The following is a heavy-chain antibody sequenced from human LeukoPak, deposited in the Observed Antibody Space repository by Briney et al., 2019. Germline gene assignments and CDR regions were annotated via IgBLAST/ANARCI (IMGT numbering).Heavy chain of an antibody. V-gene: IGHV1-24*01. CDR2: FDPEDGET. Sequence: ASVKVSCKVSGYTLTELSMHWVRQAPGKGLEWMGGFDPEDGETIYAQKFQSRVTMTEDTSTDTAYMELSSLRSEDTAVYYCATGPSYDILRDYYYYYGMDVWGQGTTVTVSS. CDR1: GYTLTELS. D-gene: IGHD3-9*01. CDR3: ATGPSYDILRDYYYYYGMDV. J-gene: IGHJ6*02.